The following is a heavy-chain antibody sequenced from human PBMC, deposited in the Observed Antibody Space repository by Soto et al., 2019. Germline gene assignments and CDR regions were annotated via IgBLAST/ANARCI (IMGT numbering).Heavy chain of an antibody. Sequence: TLSLTCAVSGGSISSGGYSWSWMGQPPGKGLEWIGYIYHSGSTYYNPSLKSRVTISVYRSKNQFSLKLSSVTAADTAVYYCASLTSTTYCGGDCYSKYYYYFGMDVWGQGTTVTVSS. D-gene: IGHD2-21*02. CDR3: ASLTSTTYCGGDCYSKYYYYFGMDV. CDR1: GGSISSGGYS. J-gene: IGHJ6*02. V-gene: IGHV4-30-2*01. CDR2: IYHSGST.